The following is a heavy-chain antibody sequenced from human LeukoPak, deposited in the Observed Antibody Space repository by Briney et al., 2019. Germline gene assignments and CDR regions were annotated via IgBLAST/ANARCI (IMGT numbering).Heavy chain of an antibody. CDR1: GFTFSTYA. CDR2: ISNSGGGT. J-gene: IGHJ4*02. D-gene: IGHD5-24*01. CDR3: TKDVQMARPHCFDY. Sequence: GGSLRLSCEASGFTFSTYAMKWVRLAPGKGLEWVSGISNSGGGTYYADSVKGRFTISRDNSKNTVYLQMNSLRAEDTAVYYCTKDVQMARPHCFDYWGQGTLVTVSS. V-gene: IGHV3-23*01.